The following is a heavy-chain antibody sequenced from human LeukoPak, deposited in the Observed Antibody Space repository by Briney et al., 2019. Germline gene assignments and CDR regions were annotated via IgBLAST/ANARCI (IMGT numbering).Heavy chain of an antibody. CDR2: INHSGST. J-gene: IGHJ3*02. D-gene: IGHD6-13*01. V-gene: IGHV4-34*01. CDR1: GGSFSGYY. Sequence: SETLSLTCAVYGGSFSGYYWSWIRQPPGKGLEWIGEINHSGSTNYNPSLKSRVTISVDTSKNQFSLKLSSVTAADTAVYYCARVSSSSWYRDAFDIWGQGTMVTVSS. CDR3: ARVSSSSWYRDAFDI.